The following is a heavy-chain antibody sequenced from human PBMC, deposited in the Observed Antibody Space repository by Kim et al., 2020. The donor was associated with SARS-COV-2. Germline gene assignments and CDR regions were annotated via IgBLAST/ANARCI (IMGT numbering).Heavy chain of an antibody. J-gene: IGHJ5*02. CDR2: IYPRDSHT. Sequence: ESLKISCKGSDYSFASYWIGWVRQVPGKGLEWMGIIYPRDSHTTYSPSFQGQVTISADESISTAYLEWSSLRASDTAIYYCARQFGFDWNDSFGPWGQGTLVTVSS. V-gene: IGHV5-51*01. CDR1: DYSFASYW. D-gene: IGHD1-1*01. CDR3: ARQFGFDWNDSFGP.